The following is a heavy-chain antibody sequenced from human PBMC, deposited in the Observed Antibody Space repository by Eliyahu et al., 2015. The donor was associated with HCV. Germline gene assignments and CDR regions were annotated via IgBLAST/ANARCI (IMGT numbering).Heavy chain of an antibody. D-gene: IGHD3-22*01. V-gene: IGHV3-48*01. Sequence: EVQLVESGGGLVQPGGSLRLSCAASGFTFSPYNMNWVRQAPGKGLEWVSYISSSSSIIYYADSVKGRFTISRDNAKNSLYLQMNSLKAEDTAVYYCARDDSSGYFFDYWGQGTLVTVSS. CDR1: GFTFSPYN. CDR2: ISSSSSII. J-gene: IGHJ4*02. CDR3: ARDDSSGYFFDY.